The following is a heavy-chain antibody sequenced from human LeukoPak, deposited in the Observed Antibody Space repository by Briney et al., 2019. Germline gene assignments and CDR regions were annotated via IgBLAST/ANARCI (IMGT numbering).Heavy chain of an antibody. J-gene: IGHJ3*02. CDR3: ATWELLRRVSAFDI. V-gene: IGHV1-24*01. D-gene: IGHD1-26*01. CDR1: GYTLTELS. Sequence: GASVKVSCKVSGYTLTELSMHWVRQAPGKGLEWMGGFDPEDGETIYAQKFQGRVTMTEDTSTDTAYMELSSLRSEDTAVYYCATWELLRRVSAFDIWGQGTMVTVSS. CDR2: FDPEDGET.